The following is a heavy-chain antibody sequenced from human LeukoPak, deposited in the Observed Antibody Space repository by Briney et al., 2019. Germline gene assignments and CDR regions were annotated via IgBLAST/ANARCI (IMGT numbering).Heavy chain of an antibody. J-gene: IGHJ4*02. CDR3: AMALDY. V-gene: IGHV3-23*01. CDR2: ISHSGSSI. Sequence: GGSLRLSCVAYALTFSNYLMNWVRQAPGKGLEWVSGISHSGSSIYYADSVKGRFTISRDNSKNTLYLQMDRLRVEDTAVYYCAMALDYWGQGTLVTVSS. CDR1: ALTFSNYL.